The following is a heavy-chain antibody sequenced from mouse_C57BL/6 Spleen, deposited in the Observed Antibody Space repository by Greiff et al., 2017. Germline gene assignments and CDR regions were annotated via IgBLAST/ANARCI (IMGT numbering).Heavy chain of an antibody. J-gene: IGHJ2*01. CDR2: INPYTGGT. CDR3: ARDGYDYDGTDYFDY. D-gene: IGHD2-4*01. CDR1: GYTFPDYY. Sequence: EVQLQESGPVLVKPGASVKMSCKASGYTFPDYYMTWVKQSHGKSLEWIGVINPYTGGTSYNQKFKGKATLTVDKSSSTAYMELNSLTSEDSAVYYCARDGYDYDGTDYFDYWGQGTTRTGSS. V-gene: IGHV1-19*01.